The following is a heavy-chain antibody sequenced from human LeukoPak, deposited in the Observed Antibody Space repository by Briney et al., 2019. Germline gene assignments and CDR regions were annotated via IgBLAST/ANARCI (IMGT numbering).Heavy chain of an antibody. Sequence: SVKVSCKASGFTFTSSAMQWVRQARGQRLEWIGWIVVGSGNTNYAQKFQERVTITRDMSTSTAYMELRSLRSDDTAVYYCAREYSSSRGGNWFDPWGQGTLVTVSS. J-gene: IGHJ5*02. CDR2: IVVGSGNT. V-gene: IGHV1-58*02. CDR1: GFTFTSSA. CDR3: AREYSSSRGGNWFDP. D-gene: IGHD6-13*01.